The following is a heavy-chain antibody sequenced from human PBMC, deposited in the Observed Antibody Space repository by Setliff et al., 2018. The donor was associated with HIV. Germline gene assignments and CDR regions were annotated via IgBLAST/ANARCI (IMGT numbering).Heavy chain of an antibody. Sequence: ASVKVSCKASGYTLTNYGISWVRQAPGQGLEWMGGIIPLFGSANYAQKFQGRVTITADESTSTDYREVSGLRFYDTAVYFCAKDWPTVIEGSYMDVWGKGTPVTVSS. V-gene: IGHV1-69*13. CDR1: GYTLTNYG. J-gene: IGHJ6*03. CDR2: IIPLFGSA. D-gene: IGHD4-4*01. CDR3: AKDWPTVIEGSYMDV.